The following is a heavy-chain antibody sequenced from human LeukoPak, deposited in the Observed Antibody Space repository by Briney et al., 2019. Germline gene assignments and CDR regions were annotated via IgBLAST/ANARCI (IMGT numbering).Heavy chain of an antibody. CDR3: ARQGNWDYNFDY. D-gene: IGHD1-7*01. CDR1: GGSFSGYY. J-gene: IGHJ4*02. V-gene: IGHV4-34*01. Sequence: PSETLSLTCAVYGGSFSGYYWSWIRQPPGKGLEWIGEINHSGSTNYNPSLKSRVTISVDTSKNQFSLKLSSVTAADTAVYYCARQGNWDYNFDYWGQGTLVTVSS. CDR2: INHSGST.